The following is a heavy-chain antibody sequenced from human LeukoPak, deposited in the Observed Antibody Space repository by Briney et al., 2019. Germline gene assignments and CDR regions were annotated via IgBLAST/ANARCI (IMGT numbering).Heavy chain of an antibody. V-gene: IGHV3-30*18. CDR3: AKDLAAAGLDY. Sequence: GGSLRLSYAASGFTFSSYCMHWVRQAPGKGLEWVAVISYDGSNKYYADSVKGRFTISRDNSKNTLYLQMNSLRAEDTAVYYCAKDLAAAGLDYWGQGTLVTVSS. D-gene: IGHD6-13*01. J-gene: IGHJ4*02. CDR1: GFTFSSYC. CDR2: ISYDGSNK.